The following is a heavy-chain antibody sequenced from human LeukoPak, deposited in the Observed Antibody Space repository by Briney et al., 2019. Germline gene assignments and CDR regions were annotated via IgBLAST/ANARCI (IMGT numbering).Heavy chain of an antibody. V-gene: IGHV3-21*01. Sequence: GGSLRLSCATSGFTFSIYTMNWVRQAPGKGLEWVSCISSGGTYIYNADSVKGRFTISRDNAKNSLYLQMNNLRAEDTAVYYCARDSCPTPSCFDCWGQGTLVTVSS. CDR3: ARDSCPTPSCFDC. D-gene: IGHD2-15*01. J-gene: IGHJ4*02. CDR1: GFTFSIYT. CDR2: ISSGGTYI.